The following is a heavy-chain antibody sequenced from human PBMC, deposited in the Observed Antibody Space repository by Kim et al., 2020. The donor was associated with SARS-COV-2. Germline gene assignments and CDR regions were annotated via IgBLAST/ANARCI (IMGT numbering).Heavy chain of an antibody. Sequence: GGSLRLSCAASGFTFSSYWMSWVRQAPGKGLEWVANIKQDGSGKYYVDSVKGRFTISRDNAKNSLYLQMNSLRAEDTAVYYCARGEYSSGWSTLPRDAFDIWVEGTMVTVSS. J-gene: IGHJ3*02. CDR3: ARGEYSSGWSTLPRDAFDI. V-gene: IGHV3-7*03. CDR1: GFTFSSYW. CDR2: IKQDGSGK. D-gene: IGHD6-19*01.